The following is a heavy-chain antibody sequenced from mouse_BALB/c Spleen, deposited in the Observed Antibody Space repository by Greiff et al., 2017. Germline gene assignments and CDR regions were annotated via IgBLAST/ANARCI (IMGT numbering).Heavy chain of an antibody. V-gene: IGHV5-17*02. J-gene: IGHJ4*01. CDR1: GFTFSSFG. CDR3: ARSEGFCAMDY. CDR2: ISSGSSTI. Sequence: EVHLVESGGGLVQPGGSRKLSCAASGFTFSSFGMHWVRQAPEKGLEWVAYISSGSSTICYADTVKGRFTISRDNPKNTLFLQMTSLRSEDTAMYYCARSEGFCAMDYWGQGTSVTVSS.